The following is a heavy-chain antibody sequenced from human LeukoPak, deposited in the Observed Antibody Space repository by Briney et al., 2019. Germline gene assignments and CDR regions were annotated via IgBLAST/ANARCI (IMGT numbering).Heavy chain of an antibody. D-gene: IGHD3-22*01. Sequence: GGSLKLSCAASGFTFSSYAMSWVRQAPGKGLEWVSAISGSGGSTYYADSVKGRFTISRDNSKNTLYLQMNSLRAEDTAVYYCAKSDDSSGYYLFDYWGQGTLVTVSS. J-gene: IGHJ4*02. CDR2: ISGSGGST. CDR1: GFTFSSYA. V-gene: IGHV3-23*01. CDR3: AKSDDSSGYYLFDY.